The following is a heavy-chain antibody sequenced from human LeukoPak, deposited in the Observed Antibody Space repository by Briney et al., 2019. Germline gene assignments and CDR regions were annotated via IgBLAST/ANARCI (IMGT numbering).Heavy chain of an antibody. V-gene: IGHV4-39*01. J-gene: IGHJ4*02. CDR1: GGSISSSSYY. D-gene: IGHD4-23*01. Sequence: SETLSLTCTVSGGSISSSSYYWGWIRQPPGKGPEWIGSIYYSGSTYYNPSLKSRVTISVDASKNQFSLKVSSVTAADTAVYYCARSSYSSNWSKDYWGQGTLVTVSS. CDR2: IYYSGST. CDR3: ARSSYSSNWSKDY.